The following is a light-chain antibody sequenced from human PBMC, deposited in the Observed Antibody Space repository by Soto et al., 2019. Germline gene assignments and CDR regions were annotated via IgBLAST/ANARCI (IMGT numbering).Light chain of an antibody. CDR3: QSYDSSLDV. Sequence: QSVLTQPPSVSGAPGQRVTISCTGSSSNIGAGYDVHWYQQLPGTAPKLLIYGNSNRPSGVPDRFSGSKSGTSASLAITGLQAEDEADYYCQSYDSSLDVCGTGTKVTVL. CDR1: SSNIGAGYD. V-gene: IGLV1-40*01. J-gene: IGLJ1*01. CDR2: GNS.